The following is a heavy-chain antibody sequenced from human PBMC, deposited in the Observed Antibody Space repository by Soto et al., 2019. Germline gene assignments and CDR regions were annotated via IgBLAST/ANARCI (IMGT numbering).Heavy chain of an antibody. D-gene: IGHD2-15*01. V-gene: IGHV3-23*01. CDR3: ARDRGYDAHDYYYNAMDV. CDR2: ISGSGGST. Sequence: PGGSLRLSCAASGFTFSSYAMSWVRQAPGKGLEWVSAISGSGGSTYYADSVKGRFTISRDNSKNRLYLQMNSLRAEDTAVYYCARDRGYDAHDYYYNAMDVWGQGTTVTVSS. J-gene: IGHJ6*02. CDR1: GFTFSSYA.